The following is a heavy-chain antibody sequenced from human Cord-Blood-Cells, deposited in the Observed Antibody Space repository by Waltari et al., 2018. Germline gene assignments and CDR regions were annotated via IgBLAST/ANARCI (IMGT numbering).Heavy chain of an antibody. CDR2: IKHSGST. Sequence: QVQLQQWGAGLLKPSETLSLTCAVYGGSFSGYSWSWTRPSPGKGLEWIGEIKHSGSTNYNPSLKSRVTISVDTSKNQFSLKLSSVTAADTAVYYCVRGRIAAAGRSNWFDPWGQGTLVTVSS. CDR1: GGSFSGYS. D-gene: IGHD6-13*01. V-gene: IGHV4-34*01. CDR3: VRGRIAAAGRSNWFDP. J-gene: IGHJ5*02.